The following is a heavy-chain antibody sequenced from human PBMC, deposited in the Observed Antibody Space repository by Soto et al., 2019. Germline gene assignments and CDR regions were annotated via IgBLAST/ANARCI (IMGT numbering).Heavy chain of an antibody. J-gene: IGHJ5*01. CDR2: ISSSPSYV. Sequence: EVQLVESGGGLVKPGGSLRLSCAASGFTFSRYDMNWLRQAPGKGLEWVASISSSPSYVYYADSVKGRFSISRDNAKNILYLEMYALRIEDTAVYYCARDPSEGRVGNWFESWGQGTLVTVSS. D-gene: IGHD2-2*01. CDR3: ARDPSEGRVGNWFES. CDR1: GFTFSRYD. V-gene: IGHV3-21*06.